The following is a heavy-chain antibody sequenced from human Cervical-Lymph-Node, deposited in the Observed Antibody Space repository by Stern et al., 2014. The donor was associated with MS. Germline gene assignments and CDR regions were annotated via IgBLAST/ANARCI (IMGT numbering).Heavy chain of an antibody. CDR2: ISSSGSPI. J-gene: IGHJ2*01. CDR1: GFTFSDYY. V-gene: IGHV3-11*01. D-gene: IGHD3-22*01. Sequence: VQLVESGGGLVKPGGSLRLSCAASGFTFSDYYMSWIRQAPGEGLEWVSYISSSGSPIYYADSVKGRFTISRDNAKNSLYLQMNSLRAEDTAVYYCARGDYYDSSGSLGWYFDLWGRGTLVTVSS. CDR3: ARGDYYDSSGSLGWYFDL.